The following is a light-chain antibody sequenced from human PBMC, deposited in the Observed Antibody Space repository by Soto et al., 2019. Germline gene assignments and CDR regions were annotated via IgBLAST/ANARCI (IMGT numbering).Light chain of an antibody. CDR3: VQHNSFQFT. J-gene: IGKJ3*01. CDR1: QGIKSD. Sequence: DIQMNQSPSSLSASVGDRVTITCRASQGIKSDLGWYQQKPGKAPKRLIYTASSLQSGVPSRFSGRGSGTEFTLTISNLQPEDFAIYDCVQHNSFQFTFGPGTRVDI. CDR2: TAS. V-gene: IGKV1-17*02.